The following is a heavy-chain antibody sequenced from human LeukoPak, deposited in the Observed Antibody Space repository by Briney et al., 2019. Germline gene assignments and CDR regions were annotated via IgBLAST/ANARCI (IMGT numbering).Heavy chain of an antibody. CDR1: GGSISSSNW. V-gene: IGHV4-4*02. CDR2: INHSGST. J-gene: IGHJ4*02. D-gene: IGHD3-3*01. CDR3: ARGLPFRSGYYNL. Sequence: SGTLSLTCAVSGGSISSSNWWSWVRQPPGKGLEWIGEINHSGSTNYNPSLKSRVTISVDTSKNQFSLKLSSVTAADTAVYYCARGLPFRSGYYNLWGQGTLVTVSS.